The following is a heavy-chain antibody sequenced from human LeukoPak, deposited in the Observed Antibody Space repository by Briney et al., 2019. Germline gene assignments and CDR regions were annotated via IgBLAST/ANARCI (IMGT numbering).Heavy chain of an antibody. J-gene: IGHJ6*02. V-gene: IGHV3-11*01. CDR1: GFRFSDYY. CDR3: ARVHGYYGMDV. CDR2: ISSSGSTI. Sequence: GGSLRLSCAASGFRFSDYYMSWIRQGPGKGLEWISYISSSGSTIYYADSVKGRFTISRDNTKNSLYLQMNSLRAEDTAVCYCARVHGYYGMDVWGQGTTVTVSS.